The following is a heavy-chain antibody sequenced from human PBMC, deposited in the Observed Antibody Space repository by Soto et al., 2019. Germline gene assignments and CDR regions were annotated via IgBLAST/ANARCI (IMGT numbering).Heavy chain of an antibody. J-gene: IGHJ4*02. V-gene: IGHV4-59*01. CDR2: IYYSGST. D-gene: IGHD5-12*01. Sequence: PSETLSLTCTVSGGSISSYYWSWIRQPPGKGLEWIGYIYYSGSTNYNPSLKSRVTISVDTSKNQFSLKLSSVTAADTAVYYCARDRHSGYDLDYWGQGTLVTVPQ. CDR3: ARDRHSGYDLDY. CDR1: GGSISSYY.